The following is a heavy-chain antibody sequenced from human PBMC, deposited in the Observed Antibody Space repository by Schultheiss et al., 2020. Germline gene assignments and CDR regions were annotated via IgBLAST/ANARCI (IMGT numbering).Heavy chain of an antibody. V-gene: IGHV3-23*01. J-gene: IGHJ6*02. Sequence: GGSLRLSCAASGFTFSSYSMNWVRQAPGKGLEWVSAISGSGGSTYYADSVKGRFTISRDNSKNTLYLQMNSLRADDTAVYYCARDLPLHLGYYYGMDVWGQGTTVTVSS. CDR3: ARDLPLHLGYYYGMDV. CDR2: ISGSGGST. CDR1: GFTFSSYS.